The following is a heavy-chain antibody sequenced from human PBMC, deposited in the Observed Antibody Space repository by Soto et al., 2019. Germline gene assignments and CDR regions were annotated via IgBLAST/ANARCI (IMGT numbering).Heavy chain of an antibody. CDR2: IYYSGST. CDR1: GGSISSGDYY. J-gene: IGHJ6*02. CDR3: ARDNREYCSGGSCSFYYYGMDV. D-gene: IGHD2-15*01. Sequence: QVQLQESGPGLVKPSQTLSLTCTVSGGSISSGDYYWSWIRQPPGKGLEWIGYIYYSGSTYYNPSLKSRVTISVDTSKNPFSLKLSSVTAADTAVYYCARDNREYCSGGSCSFYYYGMDVWGQGTTVTVSS. V-gene: IGHV4-30-4*01.